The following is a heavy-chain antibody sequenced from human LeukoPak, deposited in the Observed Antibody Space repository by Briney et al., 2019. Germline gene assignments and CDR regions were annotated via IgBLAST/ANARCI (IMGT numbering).Heavy chain of an antibody. V-gene: IGHV3-7*01. CDR3: ARDDYYGSGILDF. CDR1: GFTFSNYW. J-gene: IGHJ4*02. D-gene: IGHD3-10*01. Sequence: PGGSLRLSCAASGFTFSNYWMNWVRQAPGKGLEWVAKINQDGSETYYVDSVKGRFTISRDKARNSLYLQMNSLRAEDTAVYYCARDDYYGSGILDFWGQGTLVTVSS. CDR2: INQDGSET.